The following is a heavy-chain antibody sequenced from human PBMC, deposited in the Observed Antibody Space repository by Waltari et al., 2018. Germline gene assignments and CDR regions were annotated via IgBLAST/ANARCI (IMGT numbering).Heavy chain of an antibody. CDR3: VISTRFDP. Sequence: VQVVESGGGVVQPGKSLGLSCVGSGYDFSSVGIHWVRQTPVKGLEWIALISYDGSDLYYADSVKGRFTISRDISQNTVYLQMNSLRTEDTAIYYCVISTRFDPWGQGTLVSVSS. V-gene: IGHV3-30*03. D-gene: IGHD3-3*02. CDR1: GYDFSSVG. J-gene: IGHJ5*02. CDR2: ISYDGSDL.